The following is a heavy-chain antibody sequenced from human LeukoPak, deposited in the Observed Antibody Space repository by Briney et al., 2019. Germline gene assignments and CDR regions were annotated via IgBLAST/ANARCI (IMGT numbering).Heavy chain of an antibody. CDR3: AREGRRDYDFWSGYYTDY. CDR1: GGTFSSYT. V-gene: IGHV1-69*04. Sequence: SVKVSCKASGGTFSSYTISWVRQAPGQGLEWMGRIIPILGIANYARKFQGRVTITADKSTSTAYMELSSLRSEDTAVYYCAREGRRDYDFWSGYYTDYWGQGTLVTVSS. CDR2: IIPILGIA. D-gene: IGHD3-3*01. J-gene: IGHJ4*02.